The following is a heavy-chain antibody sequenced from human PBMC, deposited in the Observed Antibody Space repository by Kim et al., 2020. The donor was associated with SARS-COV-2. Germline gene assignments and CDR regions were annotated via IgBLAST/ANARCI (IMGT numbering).Heavy chain of an antibody. CDR1: GGSISSYY. J-gene: IGHJ4*02. CDR3: AREYYDYVWGSDPPYYFDY. D-gene: IGHD3-16*01. Sequence: SETLSLTCTVSGGSISSYYWSWIRQPPGKGLEWIGYIYYSGSTNYNPSLKSRVTISVDTSKNQFSLKPSSVTAADTAVYYCAREYYDYVWGSDPPYYFDYWGQGTLVTVSS. CDR2: IYYSGST. V-gene: IGHV4-59*01.